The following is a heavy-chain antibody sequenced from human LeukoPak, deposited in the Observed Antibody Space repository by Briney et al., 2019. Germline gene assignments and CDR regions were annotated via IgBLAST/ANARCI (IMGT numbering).Heavy chain of an antibody. J-gene: IGHJ4*02. CDR3: ARDQDIVVVPAARPSYYFDY. Sequence: GGSLRLSCAASGFTFSSYGMHWVRQAPGKGLEWVAVIWYDGSNKYYAGSVKGRFTISRDNSKNTLYLQMNSLRAEDTAVYYCARDQDIVVVPAARPSYYFDYWGQGTLVTVSS. V-gene: IGHV3-33*01. CDR1: GFTFSSYG. CDR2: IWYDGSNK. D-gene: IGHD2-2*01.